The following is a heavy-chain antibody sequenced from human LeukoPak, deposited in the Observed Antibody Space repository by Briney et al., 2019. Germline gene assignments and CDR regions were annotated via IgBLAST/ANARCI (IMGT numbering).Heavy chain of an antibody. J-gene: IGHJ3*02. CDR1: GFTFGDYA. CDR2: ISGSGGST. V-gene: IGHV3-23*01. CDR3: AKDPQVGDAFDI. Sequence: GGSLRLSCTASGFTFGDYAMSWIRQAPGKGLEWVSAISGSGGSTYYADSVKGRFTISRDNSKNTLYLQMNSLRAEDTAVYYCAKDPQVGDAFDIWGQGTMVTVSS.